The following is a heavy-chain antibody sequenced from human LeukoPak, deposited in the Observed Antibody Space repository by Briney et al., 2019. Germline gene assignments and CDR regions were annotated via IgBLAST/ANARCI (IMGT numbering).Heavy chain of an antibody. Sequence: GASVKVSCKASEYTFTTYDINWVRQATGQGPEWMGWMNPKSGNTGYAQKFQGRVTMTRNTSISTAYMELSSLRSEDTAVYYCARRNSAQRPPRTMDVWGQGTTVTVSS. CDR3: ARRNSAQRPPRTMDV. CDR1: EYTFTTYD. J-gene: IGHJ6*02. CDR2: MNPKSGNT. V-gene: IGHV1-8*01. D-gene: IGHD6-25*01.